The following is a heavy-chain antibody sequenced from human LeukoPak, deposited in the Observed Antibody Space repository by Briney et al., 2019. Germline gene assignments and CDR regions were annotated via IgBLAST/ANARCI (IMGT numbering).Heavy chain of an antibody. J-gene: IGHJ4*02. V-gene: IGHV3-53*01. CDR2: IYSGGST. Sequence: PGGSLRLSCAASGFTVSSNYMSWVRQAPGKGLEWVSVIYSGGSTYYADSVKGRFTISRDNSKNTLYLRMNSLRAEDTAVYYCARHIVVVTAISDWGQGTLVTVSS. CDR3: ARHIVVVTAISD. CDR1: GFTVSSNY. D-gene: IGHD2-21*02.